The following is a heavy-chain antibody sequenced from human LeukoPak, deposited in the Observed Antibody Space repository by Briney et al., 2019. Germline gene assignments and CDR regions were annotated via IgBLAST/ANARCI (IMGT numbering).Heavy chain of an antibody. CDR1: GGSFSGYY. CDR2: INHSGST. V-gene: IGHV4-34*01. Sequence: SETLSLTCAVYGGSFSGYYWSWIRQPPGKGLEGIGEINHSGSTNYNPSLTSRGTISVDTSKNQFSLKLSSVTAADTAVYYCARVAGGRYCSSTSCPQHLNWFDPWGQGTLVTVSS. D-gene: IGHD2-2*01. CDR3: ARVAGGRYCSSTSCPQHLNWFDP. J-gene: IGHJ5*02.